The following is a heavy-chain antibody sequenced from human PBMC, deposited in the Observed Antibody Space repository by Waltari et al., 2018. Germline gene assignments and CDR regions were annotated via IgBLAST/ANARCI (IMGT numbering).Heavy chain of an antibody. D-gene: IGHD3-3*01. CDR3: AKGVTIFGVVITYPYYYGMDV. J-gene: IGHJ6*02. CDR1: GFTFSSYA. V-gene: IGHV3-23*04. CDR2: ISGSGGST. Sequence: EVQLVESGGGLVQPGGSLRLSCAASGFTFSSYAMSWVRQAPGQGLEWVSAISGSGGSTYYADAVKGRFTISRDNSKNTLYLQMNSLRAEDTAVYYCAKGVTIFGVVITYPYYYGMDVWGQGTTVTVSS.